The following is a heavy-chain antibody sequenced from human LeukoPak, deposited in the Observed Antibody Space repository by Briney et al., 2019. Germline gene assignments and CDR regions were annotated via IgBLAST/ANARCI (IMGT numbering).Heavy chain of an antibody. J-gene: IGHJ3*02. V-gene: IGHV3-7*04. Sequence: PGGSLRLSCAASGFTFSSYWMTWVRQAPGKGLEWVANIIQDGSEKYYVDSVKGRFTISRDNAENSLYLQMNSLRGEDTAVYYCARIPGGIDGFDIWGQGTLVTVSS. CDR1: GFTFSSYW. CDR2: IIQDGSEK. D-gene: IGHD2-15*01. CDR3: ARIPGGIDGFDI.